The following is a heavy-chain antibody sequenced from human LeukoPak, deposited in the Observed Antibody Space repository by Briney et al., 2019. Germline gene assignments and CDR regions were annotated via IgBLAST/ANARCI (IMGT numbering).Heavy chain of an antibody. V-gene: IGHV4-39*01. CDR3: ARHPMYSSGLHFDY. Sequence: PSETLSLTCTVSGGSISSSSYYWGWIRQPPGKGLVWIGSIYYSGSTYYNPSLKSRVTISVDTSKNQFSLKLSSVTAADTAVYYCARHPMYSSGLHFDYWGQGTLVTVSS. J-gene: IGHJ4*02. D-gene: IGHD6-19*01. CDR1: GGSISSSSYY. CDR2: IYYSGST.